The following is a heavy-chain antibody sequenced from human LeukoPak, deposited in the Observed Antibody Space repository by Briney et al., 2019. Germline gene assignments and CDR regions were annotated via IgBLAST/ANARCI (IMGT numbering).Heavy chain of an antibody. J-gene: IGHJ6*03. D-gene: IGHD6-19*01. V-gene: IGHV3-30*03. CDR3: ARGRIAVARSRFYYYYMDV. CDR1: GFTFSSYG. CDR2: ISYDGSNK. Sequence: PGGSLRLSCAASGFTFSSYGMHWVRQAPGKGLEWVAVISYDGSNKYYADSVKGRFTISRDNSKNTLYLQMNSLRAEDTAVYYCARGRIAVARSRFYYYYMDVWGKGTTVTISS.